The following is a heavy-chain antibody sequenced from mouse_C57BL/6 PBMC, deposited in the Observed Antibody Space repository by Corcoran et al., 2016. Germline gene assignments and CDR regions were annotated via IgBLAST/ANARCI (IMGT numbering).Heavy chain of an antibody. Sequence: QIQLVQSGPELKKPRGTVQISCKASGYTFTTYGMSWVKQAPGQGLKWMGWINTYSGVPTYADDFKGRFAFSLETSDSTAYLQINNLKNEDTATYFCARVYPAGTLWYFDVWGTGTTVTVSS. CDR2: INTYSGVP. D-gene: IGHD4-1*01. CDR3: ARVYPAGTLWYFDV. V-gene: IGHV9-3*01. J-gene: IGHJ1*03. CDR1: GYTFTTYG.